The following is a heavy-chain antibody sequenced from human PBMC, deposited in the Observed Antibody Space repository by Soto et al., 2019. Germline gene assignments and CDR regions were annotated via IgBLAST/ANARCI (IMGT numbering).Heavy chain of an antibody. CDR3: AGLLYGSGSWFDP. Sequence: SETLSLTCTVSGGSISSYYWSWIRQPPGKGLEWIGYIYYSGSTNYNPSLKSRVTISVDTSKNQFSLKLSSVTAADTAVYYCAGLLYGSGSWFDPWGQGTLVTVS. CDR1: GGSISSYY. D-gene: IGHD3-10*01. J-gene: IGHJ5*02. V-gene: IGHV4-59*08. CDR2: IYYSGST.